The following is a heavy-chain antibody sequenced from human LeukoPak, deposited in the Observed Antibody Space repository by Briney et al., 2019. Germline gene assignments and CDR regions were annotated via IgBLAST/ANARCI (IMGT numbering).Heavy chain of an antibody. D-gene: IGHD4-23*01. J-gene: IGHJ4*02. V-gene: IGHV3-53*01. CDR2: ISSGGST. Sequence: GRSLRLSCAASGFAVTRSYMTWGRQPPRKGLEWASVISSGGSTYYADSVKGRFTISRDNSKNTLYLQMNILTAEDTAVYYCARSPYAGHFDYWGQGTLVTVSS. CDR1: GFAVTRSY. CDR3: ARSPYAGHFDY.